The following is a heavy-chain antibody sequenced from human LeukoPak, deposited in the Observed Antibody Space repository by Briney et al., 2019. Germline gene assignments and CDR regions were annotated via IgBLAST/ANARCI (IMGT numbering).Heavy chain of an antibody. Sequence: SETLSLTCTVSSGSISSSSFYWGWIRQPPGKGLEWIGNIYYSGSTYYTPSLQSRVTISVDTSKKQFSLRLRSVTAADTAVYYCASVRGSYYSPTYYFDYWGQGALITVSS. V-gene: IGHV4-39*01. CDR2: IYYSGST. CDR3: ASVRGSYYSPTYYFDY. J-gene: IGHJ4*02. D-gene: IGHD3-10*01. CDR1: SGSISSSSFY.